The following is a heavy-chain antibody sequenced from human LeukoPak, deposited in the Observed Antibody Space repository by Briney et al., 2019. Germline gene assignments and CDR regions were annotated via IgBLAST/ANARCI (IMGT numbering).Heavy chain of an antibody. D-gene: IGHD1-7*01. CDR1: GYTFTSYV. CDR2: ISAYNGNT. V-gene: IGHV1-18*01. J-gene: IGHJ5*02. Sequence: ASVKVSCKASGYTFTSYVVSWVRQAPGQGLEWMGWISAYNGNTNYAQKLQGRVTMTTDTSTSTAYMELRSLRSDDTAVYYCARGGTGTSGPPWFDPWGQGTLVTVSS. CDR3: ARGGTGTSGPPWFDP.